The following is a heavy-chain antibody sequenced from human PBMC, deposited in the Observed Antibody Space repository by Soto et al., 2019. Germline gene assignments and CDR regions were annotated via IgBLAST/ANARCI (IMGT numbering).Heavy chain of an antibody. CDR2: ISGSGGST. CDR1: GFTFSSYA. V-gene: IGHV3-23*01. Sequence: GGSLRLSCAASGFTFSSYAMSWVRQAPGKGLEWVSAISGSGGSTYYADSVKGRFTISRDNSKNTLYLQMNSLRAEDTAVYYCAKDIPGFKELVHKDFDYWGQGTLVTVSS. J-gene: IGHJ4*02. D-gene: IGHD1-26*01. CDR3: AKDIPGFKELVHKDFDY.